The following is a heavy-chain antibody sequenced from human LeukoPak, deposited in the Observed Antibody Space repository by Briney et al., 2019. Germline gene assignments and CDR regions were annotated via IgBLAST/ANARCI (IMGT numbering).Heavy chain of an antibody. D-gene: IGHD6-6*01. V-gene: IGHV3-20*04. Sequence: VGSLRLSCAAFGFIFDDYGMSWVRQAPGKGLEWVSGINWNGGSTGYADSVKGRFTISRDNAKNSLYLQMNSLRAEDTALYYCARVQLVDYYYYSYMDVWGKGTTVTVSS. CDR1: GFIFDDYG. CDR3: ARVQLVDYYYYSYMDV. J-gene: IGHJ6*03. CDR2: INWNGGST.